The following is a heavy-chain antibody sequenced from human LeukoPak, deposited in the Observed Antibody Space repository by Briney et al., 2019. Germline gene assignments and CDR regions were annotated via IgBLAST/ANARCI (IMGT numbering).Heavy chain of an antibody. CDR1: GFTFSSYS. CDR2: ISYDGSKK. J-gene: IGHJ4*02. D-gene: IGHD2-2*01. V-gene: IGHV3-30-3*01. CDR3: ARVPGYCSSNSCYKMTIPFDY. Sequence: PGGSLKLSCAASGFTFSSYSMHWVRQAPAKGREGLAVISYDGSKKYDADSVKGRFTISRDNSKSMLYLQMNSLRAEDTAVYYCARVPGYCSSNSCYKMTIPFDYWGQGTLVTVSS.